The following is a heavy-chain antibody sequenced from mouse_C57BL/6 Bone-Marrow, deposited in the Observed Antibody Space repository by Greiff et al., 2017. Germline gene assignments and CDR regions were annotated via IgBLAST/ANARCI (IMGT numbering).Heavy chain of an antibody. CDR3: AREGTTVVATDFDY. D-gene: IGHD1-1*01. Sequence: VQLQQSGAELVRPGSSVKMSCKTSGYTFTSYGINWVKQRPGQGLEWIGYISIGMGYTEYNEKFKGKATLSSDTSSSTAYMQLSSLTSEDSAIYFCAREGTTVVATDFDYWGQGTTLTESS. V-gene: IGHV1-58*01. CDR2: ISIGMGYT. J-gene: IGHJ2*01. CDR1: GYTFTSYG.